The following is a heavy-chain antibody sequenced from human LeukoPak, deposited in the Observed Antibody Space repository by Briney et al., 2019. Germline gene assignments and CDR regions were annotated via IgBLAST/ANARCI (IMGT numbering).Heavy chain of an antibody. CDR2: ISYDGSQK. Sequence: GGSLRLSCAASGFTFSRYAMHWVRQAPGKGLEWVAVISYDGSQKYSANSVKGRFTISRDNSKNTLYLQMNSLRAEDTAVYYCARELIVVVPAAGNYYYGMDVWGQGTTVTVSS. CDR3: ARELIVVVPAAGNYYYGMDV. V-gene: IGHV3-30*04. CDR1: GFTFSRYA. J-gene: IGHJ6*02. D-gene: IGHD2-2*01.